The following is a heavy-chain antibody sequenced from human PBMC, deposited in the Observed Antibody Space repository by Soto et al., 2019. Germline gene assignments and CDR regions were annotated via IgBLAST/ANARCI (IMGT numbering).Heavy chain of an antibody. CDR2: IDGSGGST. V-gene: IGHV3-23*01. D-gene: IGHD3-10*01. Sequence: QLLQSGGGLVQPGGSLTLSSAASGFTFGTTDMSWVPQAPGEGLEWVSTIDGSGGSTYYADSVKGRFTISRDNARNTVYLQMNSLRGDDTVLYYCVKKSGWFKTWGQGALVTVSS. J-gene: IGHJ5*02. CDR1: GFTFGTTD. CDR3: VKKSGWFKT.